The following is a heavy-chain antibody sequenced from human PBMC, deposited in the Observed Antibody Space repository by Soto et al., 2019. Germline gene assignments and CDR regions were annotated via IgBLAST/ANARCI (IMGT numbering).Heavy chain of an antibody. J-gene: IGHJ4*02. V-gene: IGHV2-70*11. D-gene: IGHD1-26*01. CDR1: GFSLSTSGMC. CDR2: IDWDDDK. Sequence: SGPTLVNPTQTLTLTCTFSGFSLSTSGMCVSWIRQPPGKALEWLARIDWDDDKYYSTSLKTRLTISKDTSKNQVVLTMTNMDPVDTATYYCARRPRSYSGSYTYFDYRAQRTLVTVSS. CDR3: ARRPRSYSGSYTYFDY.